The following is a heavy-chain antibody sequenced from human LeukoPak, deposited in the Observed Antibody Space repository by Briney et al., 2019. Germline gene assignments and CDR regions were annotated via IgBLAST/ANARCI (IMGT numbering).Heavy chain of an antibody. Sequence: ASVKVSCKASGYTFTGYYMHWVRQAPGQGLEWMGWIFPSSGGPRYAQKFQGRVTMTRDTSISTAYMELSSLRSDDTAVHYCARKGEVYGDYDYWGQGTLVTVSS. J-gene: IGHJ4*02. CDR3: ARKGEVYGDYDY. CDR2: IFPSSGGP. CDR1: GYTFTGYY. V-gene: IGHV1-2*02. D-gene: IGHD4-17*01.